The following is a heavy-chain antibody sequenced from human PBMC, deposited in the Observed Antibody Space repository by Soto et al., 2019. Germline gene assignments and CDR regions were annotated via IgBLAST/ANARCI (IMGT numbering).Heavy chain of an antibody. J-gene: IGHJ1*01. Sequence: SETLSLTCTVSGGSISGGAGYWGWIRQHPGKGLEWVGHIPYTGSSYYNPSLKSRVAMSLDATRNQFSLRLGSVTAADTAVYFCARVESYDTGAYTSLRLALWGQGTLVTVSS. CDR3: ARVESYDTGAYTSLRLAL. D-gene: IGHD3-16*01. V-gene: IGHV4-31*03. CDR1: GGSISGGAGY. CDR2: IPYTGSS.